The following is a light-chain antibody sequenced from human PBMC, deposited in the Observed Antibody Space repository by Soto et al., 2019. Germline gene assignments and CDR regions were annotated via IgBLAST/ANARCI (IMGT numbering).Light chain of an antibody. J-gene: IGKJ4*01. CDR1: EGISNC. CDR3: QQSHSSPLT. CDR2: GAY. Sequence: IQMTQSPSSLSASVGDRVTITCRATEGISNCLNWYQQKPGRAPELLIYGAYSLQSGVPSRFSGSGSGTDFTLTISSLQPEDSAAYYCQQSHSSPLTFGGGTKVDIK. V-gene: IGKV1-39*01.